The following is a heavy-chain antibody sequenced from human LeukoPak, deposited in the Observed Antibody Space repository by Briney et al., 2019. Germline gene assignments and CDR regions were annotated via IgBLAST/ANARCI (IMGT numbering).Heavy chain of an antibody. CDR1: QFSFSSYS. Sequence: SGGSLRLSSEASQFSFSSYSFNCVPQAPGQGLEWGSSIFKGATHMYYADSMKGRFTVSRDDAKNSLYLQMNSLRAEDTAVYYCVRLRRNTDSSGYHYYYDYWGRGTLVTVSS. CDR3: VRLRRNTDSSGYHYYYDY. CDR2: IFKGATHM. V-gene: IGHV3-21*01. J-gene: IGHJ4*02. D-gene: IGHD3-22*01.